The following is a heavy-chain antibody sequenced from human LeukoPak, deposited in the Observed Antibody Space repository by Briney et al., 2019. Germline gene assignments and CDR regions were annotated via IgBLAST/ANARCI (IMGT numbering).Heavy chain of an antibody. CDR1: GFTASSYS. Sequence: GGSLRLSCAASGFTASSYSMNWVRQAPGKGLEWVSYISSSSSTIYYADSVKGRFTISRDNSKNSLYLQMNSLRTEDTALYYCAKDKGYEEVSFDYWGQGTLVTVSS. V-gene: IGHV3-48*04. J-gene: IGHJ4*02. CDR2: ISSSSSTI. CDR3: AKDKGYEEVSFDY. D-gene: IGHD5-12*01.